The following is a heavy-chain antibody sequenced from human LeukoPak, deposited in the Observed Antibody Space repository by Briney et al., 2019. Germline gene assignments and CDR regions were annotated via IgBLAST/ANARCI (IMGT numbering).Heavy chain of an antibody. J-gene: IGHJ3*02. D-gene: IGHD3-16*01. CDR2: IYYIGST. V-gene: IGHV4-59*01. CDR1: GGSFSGYY. Sequence: SETLSLTCAVYGGSFSGYYWSWIRQPPGKGLEWIGYIYYIGSTNYNPSLKSRVIISVDTSKNQFSLKLTSVTAADTAVYYCARGSRSPAYVFGIWGQGTTVTVSS. CDR3: ARGSRSPAYVFGI.